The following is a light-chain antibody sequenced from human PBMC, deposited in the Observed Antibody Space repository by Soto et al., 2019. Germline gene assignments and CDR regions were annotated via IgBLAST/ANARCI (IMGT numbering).Light chain of an antibody. CDR1: QSISSW. CDR3: QQYNSYSYTWT. CDR2: DAS. Sequence: DIQMTQSPSTLSASVGDRVTITCRASQSISSWLAWYQQKPGKAPKLPIYDASSLESGVPSRFSGSGSGTEFTLTISSLQPDDFATYYCQQYNSYSYTWTFGQGTKVDIK. J-gene: IGKJ1*01. V-gene: IGKV1-5*01.